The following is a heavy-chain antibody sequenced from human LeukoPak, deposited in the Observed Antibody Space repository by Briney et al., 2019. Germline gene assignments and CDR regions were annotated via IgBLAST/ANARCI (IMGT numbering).Heavy chain of an antibody. V-gene: IGHV3-13*01. CDR2: IGTAGDT. Sequence: GGSLRLSCAAYGFTFSSYDMHLVRQATGKGLEWVSAIGTAGDTYYPGSVKGRFTISRENAKNSLYLQMNSLRAGDTAVYYCASSARSGSYDYWGQGTLVTVSS. J-gene: IGHJ4*02. D-gene: IGHD1-26*01. CDR3: ASSARSGSYDY. CDR1: GFTFSSYD.